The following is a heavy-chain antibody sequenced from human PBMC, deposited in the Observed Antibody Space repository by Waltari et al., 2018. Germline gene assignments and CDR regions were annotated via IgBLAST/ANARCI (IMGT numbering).Heavy chain of an antibody. J-gene: IGHJ4*02. V-gene: IGHV5-51*01. CDR3: AAGLMVRGVIMGYFDY. CDR2: IYPGDSYT. D-gene: IGHD3-10*01. CDR1: GYSFTSYW. Sequence: EVQLVQSGAEGKKPGESLKISCKGSGYSFTSYWIGWVRQMPGKGLEWIGIIYPGDSYTRDSPSFQGQVTISADKSISTAYLQWSSLKASDTAMYYCAAGLMVRGVIMGYFDYWGQGTLVTVSS.